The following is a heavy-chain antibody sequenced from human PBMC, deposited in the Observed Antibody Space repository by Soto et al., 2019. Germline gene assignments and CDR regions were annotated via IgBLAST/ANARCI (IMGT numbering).Heavy chain of an antibody. CDR1: GFTFDDYA. CDR2: ISWNSGSI. CDR3: AKDISPYYESSGYLSRFGTAEYFQH. V-gene: IGHV3-9*01. J-gene: IGHJ1*01. D-gene: IGHD3-22*01. Sequence: EVQLVESGGGLVQPGRSLRLSCAASGFTFDDYAMHWVRQAPGKGLEWVSGISWNSGSIGYADSVKGRFTISRDNAKNSLYLQLNSLRAEDTALYYCAKDISPYYESSGYLSRFGTAEYFQHWGQGTLVTVSS.